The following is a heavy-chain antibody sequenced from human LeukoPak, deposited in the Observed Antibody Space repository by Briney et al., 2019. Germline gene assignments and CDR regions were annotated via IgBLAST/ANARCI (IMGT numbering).Heavy chain of an antibody. V-gene: IGHV4-34*01. CDR2: INYSGST. Sequence: SETLSLTCAVYGGSFSGYYWSWIRQPPGKGLEWIGEINYSGSTNYNPSLKSRVTISVDTSKNQFSLKLSSVTAADTAVYYCARGPQYSRRGMDVWGQGTTVTVSS. CDR3: ARGPQYSRRGMDV. D-gene: IGHD2/OR15-2a*01. CDR1: GGSFSGYY. J-gene: IGHJ6*02.